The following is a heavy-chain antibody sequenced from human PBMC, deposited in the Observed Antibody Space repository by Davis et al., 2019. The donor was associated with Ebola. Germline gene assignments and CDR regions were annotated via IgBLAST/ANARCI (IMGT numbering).Heavy chain of an antibody. CDR3: ARDPLGYTDDNDS. V-gene: IGHV3-33*01. Sequence: PGGSLRLSCAASGFTFSSYGMHWVRQAPGKGLEWVAVIWYDGSNKYYADSVKGRFTISRDNSKNSLYLQMNSLRAEDTAVYYCARDPLGYTDDNDSWGQGTLVIVSS. CDR1: GFTFSSYG. D-gene: IGHD2-2*02. J-gene: IGHJ4*02. CDR2: IWYDGSNK.